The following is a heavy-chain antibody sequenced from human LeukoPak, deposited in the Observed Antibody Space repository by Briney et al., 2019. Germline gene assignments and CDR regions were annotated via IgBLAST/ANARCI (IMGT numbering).Heavy chain of an antibody. J-gene: IGHJ4*02. CDR2: IKNDGSTA. Sequence: GGSLRLSCTASGFTFSNYWMHWVRQAPGKGLVWVSRIKNDGSTAAYADSVQGRFTISRDNAKNTLYLQMNSLTAEDTALYSCAREPSFGDAELDQCGQGALVTVSS. CDR3: AREPSFGDAELDQ. CDR1: GFTFSNYW. D-gene: IGHD1-26*01. V-gene: IGHV3-74*01.